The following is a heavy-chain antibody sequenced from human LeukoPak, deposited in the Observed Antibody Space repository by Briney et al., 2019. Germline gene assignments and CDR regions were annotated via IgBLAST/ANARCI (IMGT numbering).Heavy chain of an antibody. CDR1: GGTFSSYA. D-gene: IGHD2-2*01. Sequence: ASVKVSCKASGGTFSSYAISWVRQAPGQGLEWMGRIIPILGIANYAQKFQGRVTITADKSTSTAYMELSSLRSEDTAVYYCARGRSSTSAAEDYWGQGTLVTVSS. CDR2: IIPILGIA. CDR3: ARGRSSTSAAEDY. V-gene: IGHV1-69*04. J-gene: IGHJ4*02.